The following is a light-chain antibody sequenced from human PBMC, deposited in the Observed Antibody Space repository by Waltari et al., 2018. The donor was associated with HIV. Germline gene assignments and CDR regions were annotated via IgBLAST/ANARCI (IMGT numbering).Light chain of an antibody. CDR2: KTF. CDR1: CSNIEQDN. Sequence: QCFLTPPPSASGTPGPSVTLSCSGLCSNIEQDNVYWYQQLPGMTPKLLIYKTFLRPSGVPDRFAASKSGTSASLTISGLRSADEADYYCVGWDSSLSAYVFGAGTKVAVL. J-gene: IGLJ1*01. V-gene: IGLV1-47*01. CDR3: VGWDSSLSAYV.